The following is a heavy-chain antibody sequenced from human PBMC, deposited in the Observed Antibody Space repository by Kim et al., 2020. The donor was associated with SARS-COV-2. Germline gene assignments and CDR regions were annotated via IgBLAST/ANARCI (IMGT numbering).Heavy chain of an antibody. CDR1: GFTFSSYS. D-gene: IGHD2-2*02. V-gene: IGHV3-21*01. CDR3: ARGCSSTSCYNVDAFDI. Sequence: GGSLRLSCAASGFTFSSYSMNWVRQAPGKGLEWVSSISSSSSYIYYADSVKGRFTISRDNAKNSLYLQMNSLRAEDTAVYYCARGCSSTSCYNVDAFDIWGQGTMVTVSS. J-gene: IGHJ3*02. CDR2: ISSSSSYI.